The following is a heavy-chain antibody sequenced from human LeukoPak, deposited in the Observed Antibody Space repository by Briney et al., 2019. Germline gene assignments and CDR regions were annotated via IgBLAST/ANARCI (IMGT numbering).Heavy chain of an antibody. V-gene: IGHV4-59*08. CDR2: IYYSGST. D-gene: IGHD4-17*01. J-gene: IGHJ4*02. Sequence: PSETLSLTCTVSGGSISSYYWSWIRQPPGKGLEWIGYIYYSGSTNYNPSLKSQVTISVDTSKNQFSLKLSSVTAADTAVYYCARHDYGDYLALDYWGQRTLVSVSS. CDR3: ARHDYGDYLALDY. CDR1: GGSISSYY.